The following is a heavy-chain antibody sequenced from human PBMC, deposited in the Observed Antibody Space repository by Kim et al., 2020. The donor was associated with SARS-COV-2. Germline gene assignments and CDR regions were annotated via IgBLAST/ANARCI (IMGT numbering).Heavy chain of an antibody. CDR3: ARAGYYGSGNP. Sequence: GGSLRLSCAASGFTFSSYGMHWVRQAPGKGLEWVAVISYDGSNKYYADSVKGRFTISRDNSKNTLYLQMNSLRAEDTAVYYCARAGYYGSGNPWGQGTL. D-gene: IGHD3-10*01. CDR1: GFTFSSYG. CDR2: ISYDGSNK. J-gene: IGHJ5*02. V-gene: IGHV3-33*05.